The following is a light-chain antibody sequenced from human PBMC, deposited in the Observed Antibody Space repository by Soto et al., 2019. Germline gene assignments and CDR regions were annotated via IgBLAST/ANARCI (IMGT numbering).Light chain of an antibody. CDR3: QQYYSTPPYT. V-gene: IGKV4-1*01. CDR2: WAS. Sequence: DIVMTQSPDSLAVSLGERATINCKSSQSVLYSSNNKNYLAWYQQKPGQPPKPLIYWASTRESGVPARFRGSGSVTDFTLTISSLQAEDVAVYYCQQYYSTPPYTFGQGTKLEIK. J-gene: IGKJ2*01. CDR1: QSVLYSSNNKNY.